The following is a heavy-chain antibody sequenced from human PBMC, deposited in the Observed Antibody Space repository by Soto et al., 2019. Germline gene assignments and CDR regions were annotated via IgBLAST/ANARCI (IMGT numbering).Heavy chain of an antibody. V-gene: IGHV1-46*01. CDR2: INPSGGST. CDR1: GYTFTSYY. J-gene: IGHJ4*02. CDR3: ARLGMKITKAYYFDY. D-gene: IGHD1-1*01. Sequence: ASVKVSCKASGYTFTSYYMHWVRQAPGQGLEWMGIINPSGGSTSYAQKFQGRVTMTRDTSTSTVYMELSSLRSEDTAVYYCARLGMKITKAYYFDYWGQGTLVTVSS.